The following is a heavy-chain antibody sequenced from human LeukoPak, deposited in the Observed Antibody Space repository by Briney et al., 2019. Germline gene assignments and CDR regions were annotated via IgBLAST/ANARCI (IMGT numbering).Heavy chain of an antibody. D-gene: IGHD6-13*01. CDR3: AKDSSSSVEIDY. Sequence: PGGSLRLSCSASGFTFSSYAMSWVRQAPGKGLEWVSAISGSGGSTYYADTVKGRFTISRDNSKNTLYLQMNSLRAEDTAVYYCAKDSSSSVEIDYWGQGTLVTVSS. CDR2: ISGSGGST. CDR1: GFTFSSYA. V-gene: IGHV3-23*01. J-gene: IGHJ4*02.